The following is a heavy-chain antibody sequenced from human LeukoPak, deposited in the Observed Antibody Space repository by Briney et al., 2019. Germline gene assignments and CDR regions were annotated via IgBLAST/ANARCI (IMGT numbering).Heavy chain of an antibody. CDR1: GFTFSSYA. CDR2: ISGSGGST. Sequence: PGGSLRLSCAASGFTFSSYAMSWVRQAPGKGLEWVSAISGSGGSTYYADSMKGRFTISRDNSKNTLYLQMNSLRAEDTAVYYCAQGSATVTTGDYFDCWGQGTLVTVSS. J-gene: IGHJ4*02. D-gene: IGHD4-17*01. V-gene: IGHV3-23*01. CDR3: AQGSATVTTGDYFDC.